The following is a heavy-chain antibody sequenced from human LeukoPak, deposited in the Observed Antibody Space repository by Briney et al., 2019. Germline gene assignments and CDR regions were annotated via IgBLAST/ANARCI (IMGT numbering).Heavy chain of an antibody. V-gene: IGHV3-74*01. CDR3: ARENPPGLPKKALH. CDR1: GFAFSNYW. J-gene: IGHJ4*02. Sequence: VGSLRLSCAASGFAFSNYWMHWVRHAPGKGLVLVSRINSDGSSTSYADSVKGRFTFSRDNAKNTLYLQMNSLRAEDTAVYYCARENPPGLPKKALHWGQGTLVTVSS. CDR2: INSDGSST.